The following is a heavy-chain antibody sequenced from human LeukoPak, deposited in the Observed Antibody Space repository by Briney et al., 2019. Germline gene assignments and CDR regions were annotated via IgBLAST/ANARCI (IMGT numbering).Heavy chain of an antibody. CDR3: VRDVGSYPDY. J-gene: IGHJ4*02. V-gene: IGHV3-48*02. CDR2: ISSSSSTI. D-gene: IGHD3-16*01. Sequence: PGGSLRLSCAASGFTFSSYSVNWVRQAPGKGLEWVSYISSSSSTIYYADSMKGRFTISRDNAKKSLYLQMNSLRDEDTAVYYCVRDVGSYPDYWGQGTLVTVSS. CDR1: GFTFSSYS.